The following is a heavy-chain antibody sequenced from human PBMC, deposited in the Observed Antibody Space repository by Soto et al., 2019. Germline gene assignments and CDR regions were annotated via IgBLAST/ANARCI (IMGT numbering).Heavy chain of an antibody. CDR1: GFTFSDYG. V-gene: IGHV3-33*01. D-gene: IGHD3-10*01. CDR2: IWFDGSNK. CDR3: ARDPSHGSGSYLDY. J-gene: IGHJ4*02. Sequence: VGSLRLSCAASGFTFSDYGMHCFRQAPGKVLEWVAVIWFDGSNKYYADSVKGRFTLSRDNSKNTLYLQMNGLRAEDTGVFYCARDPSHGSGSYLDYWGQGTLVTVSS.